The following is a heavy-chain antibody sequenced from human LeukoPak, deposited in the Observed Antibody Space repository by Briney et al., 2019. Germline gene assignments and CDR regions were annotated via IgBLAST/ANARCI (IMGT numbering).Heavy chain of an antibody. CDR3: ARVGGYCSSTSCFNWFDP. CDR2: IIPILGIA. Sequence: GASVKVSCKASGGTFSSYAISWVRQAPGQGLEWMGRIIPILGIANYAQKFQGRVTITADESTSTAYMELSSLRSEDTAVYYCARVGGYCSSTSCFNWFDPWGQGTLVTVSS. J-gene: IGHJ5*02. V-gene: IGHV1-69*04. D-gene: IGHD2-2*01. CDR1: GGTFSSYA.